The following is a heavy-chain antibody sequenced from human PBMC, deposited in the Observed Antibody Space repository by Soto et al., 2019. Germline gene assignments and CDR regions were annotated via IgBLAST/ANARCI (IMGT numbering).Heavy chain of an antibody. J-gene: IGHJ4*02. Sequence: PSETLSLTCTVSGGSINSYYWNWIRQPPGKGLEWIGSIYYSGTTDYNPSLKSRVTISVDTSKNQFSLKVNSVTAADTAVYYCARSGRPPSYYFDSWGQGTLVTVSS. CDR2: IYYSGTT. CDR1: GGSINSYY. V-gene: IGHV4-59*01. CDR3: ARSGRPPSYYFDS.